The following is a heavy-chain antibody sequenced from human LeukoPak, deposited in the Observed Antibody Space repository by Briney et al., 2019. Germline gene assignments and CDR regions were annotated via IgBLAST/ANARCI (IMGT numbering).Heavy chain of an antibody. Sequence: SETLSLTCTVSGGSISSGGYYWSWIRQPPGKGLEWIGYIYYSGSTTYNPSLKSRVTISVDTSKNQFSLKLSSVTAADTAVYYCARGLGYQRLMDVWGKGTTVTVSS. CDR1: GGSISSGGYY. CDR2: IYYSGST. J-gene: IGHJ6*03. D-gene: IGHD3-9*01. CDR3: ARGLGYQRLMDV. V-gene: IGHV4-61*08.